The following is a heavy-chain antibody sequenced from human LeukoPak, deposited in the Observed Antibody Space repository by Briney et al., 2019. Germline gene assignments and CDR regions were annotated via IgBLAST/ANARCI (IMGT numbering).Heavy chain of an antibody. V-gene: IGHV1-18*01. CDR3: ARDDNYGIFVNVDY. CDR2: ISAYNGNT. CDR1: GYTFTTYV. Sequence: GASVKVSCKTSGYTFTTYVFNWVRQAPGQGLEWMGWISAYNGNTNYAQNLQGRVTMTTDTSTSTAYMELSSLRSDDTAVYYCARDDNYGIFVNVDYWGQGTLVTVSS. D-gene: IGHD4-11*01. J-gene: IGHJ4*02.